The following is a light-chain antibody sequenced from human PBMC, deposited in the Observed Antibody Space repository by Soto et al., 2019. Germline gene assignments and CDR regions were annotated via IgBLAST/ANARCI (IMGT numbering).Light chain of an antibody. Sequence: EIVLTQSPATLSLSPGERATLSCRASQSVSSYLAWYQQKPGQAPRLLIYDASNRATGIPARFSGSGSGTDFSLTISSLVPDDFAVYYCQQRSNWLPYTFGQGTKLEIK. CDR1: QSVSSY. CDR3: QQRSNWLPYT. CDR2: DAS. V-gene: IGKV3-11*01. J-gene: IGKJ2*01.